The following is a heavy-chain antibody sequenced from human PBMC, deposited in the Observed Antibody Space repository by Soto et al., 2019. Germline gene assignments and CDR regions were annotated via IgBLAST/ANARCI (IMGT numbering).Heavy chain of an antibody. CDR1: GGTFSSYA. D-gene: IGHD3-22*01. CDR2: IILIFGKE. CDR3: ARLYYYDSSGYYSPFDY. Sequence: GPSVKVSGKASGGTFSSYAISWLRKAPGQGLEGMGGIILIFGKENYAQKFQGRVTITADKSTSTAYMELSSLRAEDTAVYYCARLYYYDSSGYYSPFDYWGQGTLVTVSS. V-gene: IGHV1-69*06. J-gene: IGHJ4*02.